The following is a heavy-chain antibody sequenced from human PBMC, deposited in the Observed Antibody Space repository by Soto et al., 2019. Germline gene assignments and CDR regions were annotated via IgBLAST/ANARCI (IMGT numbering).Heavy chain of an antibody. CDR2: INDYGTTI. V-gene: IGHV3-74*01. Sequence: LRLSCAASGFTLGNYWMHWVRQAPGKGLVWVSRINDYGTTINYAESVEGRFIISRDDAKSEVYLQMNNLRAEDSAVYYCARGGLEPFDYWGQGALITVS. D-gene: IGHD1-1*01. J-gene: IGHJ4*02. CDR3: ARGGLEPFDY. CDR1: GFTLGNYW.